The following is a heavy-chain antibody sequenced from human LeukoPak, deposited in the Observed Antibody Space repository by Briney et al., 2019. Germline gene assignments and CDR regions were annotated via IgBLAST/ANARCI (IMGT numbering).Heavy chain of an antibody. Sequence: GGSLRLSCAASVLTFSSYALSWVRRAPGKGLDGVSFIYGCGGCTYYADSLRGRFTISRDNPKNTLYLQINSLRAEHTAIYYCARYYGSGSFRYSDYWGQGTLVTVSS. V-gene: IGHV3-23*01. CDR2: IYGCGGCT. CDR1: VLTFSSYA. CDR3: ARYYGSGSFRYSDY. J-gene: IGHJ4*02. D-gene: IGHD3-10*01.